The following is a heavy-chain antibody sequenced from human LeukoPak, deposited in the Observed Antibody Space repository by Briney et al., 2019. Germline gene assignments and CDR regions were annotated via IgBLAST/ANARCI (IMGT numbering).Heavy chain of an antibody. CDR2: INPDSGGT. CDR3: ARGGHYYSYSMDV. Sequence: ASVKVPCKASGYSFTDYYMHWVRQAPGQGLESIGCINPDSGGTNYPQKFQGRVTMTRVTSISTAYMELSRLVSDDTAVYYCARGGHYYSYSMDVWGKGTTVTVSS. V-gene: IGHV1-2*02. CDR1: GYSFTDYY. J-gene: IGHJ6*03.